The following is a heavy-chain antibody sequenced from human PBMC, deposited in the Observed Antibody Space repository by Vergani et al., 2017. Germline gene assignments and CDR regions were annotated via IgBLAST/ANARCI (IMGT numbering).Heavy chain of an antibody. Sequence: QVQLVESGGGVVQPGRSLRLSCAASGFTFSSYAMHWVRQAPGKGLEWVAAISYDGSNKYYADSVKGRFTISRDNSKNTLYLQMNSLRAEDTAVYYCARDLVGSGGYWGQGTLVTVSS. D-gene: IGHD2-15*01. J-gene: IGHJ4*02. V-gene: IGHV3-30*01. CDR1: GFTFSSYA. CDR3: ARDLVGSGGY. CDR2: ISYDGSNK.